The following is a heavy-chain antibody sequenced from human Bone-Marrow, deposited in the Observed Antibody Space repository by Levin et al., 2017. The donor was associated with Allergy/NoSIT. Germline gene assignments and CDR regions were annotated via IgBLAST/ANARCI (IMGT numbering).Heavy chain of an antibody. CDR2: IYYSGST. V-gene: IGHV4-59*01. CDR3: ARVIFRKSISSAYGLDV. J-gene: IGHJ6*02. Sequence: SETLSLTCTVSGGSISNYYWSWIRQPPGKGLEWIGYIYYSGSTSYNPSLKSRVTISVDTSKNHFSLKLSSVTAADTAVYYCARVIFRKSISSAYGLDVWGQGTTVTVSS. D-gene: IGHD6-6*01. CDR1: GGSISNYY.